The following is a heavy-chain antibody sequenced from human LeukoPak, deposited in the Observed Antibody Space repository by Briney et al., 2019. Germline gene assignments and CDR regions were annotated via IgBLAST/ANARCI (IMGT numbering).Heavy chain of an antibody. V-gene: IGHV1-2*02. Sequence: ASVKVSCKTSGYSFTNYGISWVRQAPGQGLEWMGWINPNSGGTNYAQKFQGRVTMTRDTSISTAYMELSRLRSDDTAVYYCARGTPDYWGQGTLVTVSS. D-gene: IGHD1-14*01. CDR2: INPNSGGT. CDR1: GYSFTNYG. J-gene: IGHJ4*02. CDR3: ARGTPDY.